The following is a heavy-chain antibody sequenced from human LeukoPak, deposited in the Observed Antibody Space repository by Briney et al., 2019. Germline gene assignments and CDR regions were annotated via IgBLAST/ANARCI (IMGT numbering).Heavy chain of an antibody. V-gene: IGHV4-39*01. CDR3: ARPGLPTYGMDV. D-gene: IGHD4-11*01. J-gene: IGHJ6*02. CDR2: IYYSGST. Sequence: SETLSLTCTVSGGSISSSGYYWGWIRQPPGKGLEWIGSIYYSGSTYYNPSLKSRVTISVDTSKNQFSLKLSSVTAADTAVYYCARPGLPTYGMDVWGQGTTVTVSS. CDR1: GGSISSSGYY.